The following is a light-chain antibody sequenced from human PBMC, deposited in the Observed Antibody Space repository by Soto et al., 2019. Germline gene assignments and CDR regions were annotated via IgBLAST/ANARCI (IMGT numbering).Light chain of an antibody. Sequence: IVMTQSPATLSVSPGERATLSCRASQSFGNNLAWYQEKPGQAPRLLIYGASTRATGIPARFSGSGSGTEFTLNISSLQSEDFEIYSCQQYNNWPFTFGPGTKVDIK. CDR1: QSFGNN. J-gene: IGKJ3*01. CDR3: QQYNNWPFT. V-gene: IGKV3D-15*01. CDR2: GAS.